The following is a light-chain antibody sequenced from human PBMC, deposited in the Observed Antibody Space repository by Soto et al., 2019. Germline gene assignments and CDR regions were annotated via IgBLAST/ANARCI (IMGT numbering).Light chain of an antibody. J-gene: IGLJ1*01. CDR3: CSYAGRDTLYV. CDR1: NSNCGGYNY. CDR2: DVS. V-gene: IGLV2-11*01. Sequence: HSVLTHPRSVSGSPGQAGTISSTGTNSNCGGYNYVSWYQQNPGKAPKLMIYDVSKRPSGVPDRFSGSKSGNTASMTISGLQAEDEADYYCCSYAGRDTLYVLGTGTKVTVL.